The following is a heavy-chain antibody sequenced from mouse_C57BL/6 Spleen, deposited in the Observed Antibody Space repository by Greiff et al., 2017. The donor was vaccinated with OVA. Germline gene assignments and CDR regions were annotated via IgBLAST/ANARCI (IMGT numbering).Heavy chain of an antibody. V-gene: IGHV7-3*01. D-gene: IGHD1-1*02. CDR2: IRHKTSGSTT. Sequence: EVQGVESGGGLVQPGGSLSLSCAASGFTFTAYYMSWVRQPPGKALEWLGFIRHKTSGSTTKYSASGKGRCTISRDKSQSILYLQMNARRAEDSATYDCARYSYGQDYFDYWGQGTTLTVSS. CDR1: GFTFTAYY. J-gene: IGHJ2*01. CDR3: ARYSYGQDYFDY.